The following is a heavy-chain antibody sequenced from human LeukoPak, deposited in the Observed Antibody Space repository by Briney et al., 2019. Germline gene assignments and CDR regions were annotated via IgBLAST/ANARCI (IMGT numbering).Heavy chain of an antibody. V-gene: IGHV5-51*01. Sequence: GESLRISCKGSGYSFTDYWIAWVRQMPGKGREWMGIIYPDDSDTRYSPSFQGQVTISADKSISTAYLQWSSLKASDTAMYYCARRSYYDSGGYYYDFWGQGTLVTVSS. CDR2: IYPDDSDT. CDR3: ARRSYYDSGGYYYDF. J-gene: IGHJ4*02. D-gene: IGHD3-22*01. CDR1: GYSFTDYW.